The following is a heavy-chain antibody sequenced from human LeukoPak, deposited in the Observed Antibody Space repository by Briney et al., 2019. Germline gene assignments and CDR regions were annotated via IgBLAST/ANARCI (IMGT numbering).Heavy chain of an antibody. D-gene: IGHD5-12*01. CDR1: GGSISGYY. CDR3: ARARVDIVATTFYGFDY. Sequence: SETLSLTCAVSGGSISGYYWSWIRQPPGKGLEWIGYIYYSGSTNYNPSLKSRVTISVDTSKNQFSLKLSSVTAADTAVYYCARARVDIVATTFYGFDYWGQGTLVTVSS. J-gene: IGHJ4*02. CDR2: IYYSGST. V-gene: IGHV4-59*01.